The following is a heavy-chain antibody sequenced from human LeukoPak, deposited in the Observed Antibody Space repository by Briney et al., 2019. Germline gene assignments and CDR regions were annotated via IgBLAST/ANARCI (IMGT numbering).Heavy chain of an antibody. J-gene: IGHJ4*02. CDR3: ARWDDYYDSSGYLY. CDR2: IYYSGST. Sequence: SETLSLTCTVSGGSISSYYWSWIRQSPGKGLEWIGYIYYSGSTNYNPSLKSRVTISVDTSKNQFSLKLSSVTAADTAVYYCARWDDYYDSSGYLYWGQGTLVTVSS. CDR1: GGSISSYY. V-gene: IGHV4-59*01. D-gene: IGHD3-22*01.